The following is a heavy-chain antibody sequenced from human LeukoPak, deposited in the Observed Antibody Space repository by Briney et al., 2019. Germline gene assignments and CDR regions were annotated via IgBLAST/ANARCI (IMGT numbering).Heavy chain of an antibody. D-gene: IGHD4-17*01. CDR1: GLTVSSNY. J-gene: IGHJ4*02. V-gene: IGHV3-48*02. CDR2: ISTTSSTI. CDR3: ARGETAVTSYLHY. Sequence: GGSLRLSCAASGLTVSSNYMSWVRQAPGKGLQWLSYISTTSSTIYYADSVKGRFTISRDNAKNSLYLQMNSLRDEDTAVYYCARGETAVTSYLHYWGQGTLVTVSS.